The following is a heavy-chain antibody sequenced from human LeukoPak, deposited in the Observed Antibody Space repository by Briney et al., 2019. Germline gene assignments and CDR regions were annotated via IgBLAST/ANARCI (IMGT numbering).Heavy chain of an antibody. CDR2: IYYSGST. J-gene: IGHJ4*02. Sequence: SETLSLTCTVSGGSTSSYYWSWIRQPPGKGLEWIGYIYYSGSTNYNPSLKSRVTISVDTSKNQFALKLSSVTAADTAVYYCAREGYGWFDYWGEGTLVTVSS. CDR1: GGSTSSYY. V-gene: IGHV4-59*01. D-gene: IGHD4-17*01. CDR3: AREGYGWFDY.